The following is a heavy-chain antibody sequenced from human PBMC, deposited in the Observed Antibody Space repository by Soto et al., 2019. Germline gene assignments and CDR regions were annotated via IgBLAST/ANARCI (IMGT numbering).Heavy chain of an antibody. J-gene: IGHJ3*02. Sequence: QVQLVQSGAEVKKPGASVKVSCKASGYTFTSYGISWVRQAPGQGLEWMGWISAYNGNTNYAQKLQGRVTMTTDTSTSTAYMELRRLRSDDTAVYYCAREPPYLDRTTVVTGAFDIWGQGTMVTVSS. D-gene: IGHD4-17*01. V-gene: IGHV1-18*04. CDR1: GYTFTSYG. CDR3: AREPPYLDRTTVVTGAFDI. CDR2: ISAYNGNT.